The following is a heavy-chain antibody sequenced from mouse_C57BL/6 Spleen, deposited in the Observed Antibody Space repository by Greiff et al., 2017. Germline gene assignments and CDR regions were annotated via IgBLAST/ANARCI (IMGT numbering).Heavy chain of an antibody. J-gene: IGHJ2*01. Sequence: VQLQQSGAELVMPGASVKLSCKASGYTFTSYWMHWVKQRPGQGLEWIGEIDPSDSYTNYNQKFKGKSTLTVDKSSSTAYMQLSSLTSEDSAVYYCARKGDWSFDYWGQGTTLTVSS. V-gene: IGHV1-69*01. CDR3: ARKGDWSFDY. CDR1: GYTFTSYW. CDR2: IDPSDSYT. D-gene: IGHD4-1*01.